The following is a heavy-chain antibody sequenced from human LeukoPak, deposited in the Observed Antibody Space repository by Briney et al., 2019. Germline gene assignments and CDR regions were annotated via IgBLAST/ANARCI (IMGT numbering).Heavy chain of an antibody. D-gene: IGHD5-12*01. J-gene: IGHJ4*02. CDR2: ISYDGSNK. Sequence: GGSLRLSCATSGFTFSNYGVHWVRQAPGKGLEWVAFISYDGSNKYYVDSVKGRFTISRDNSKNTLYLQMNSLRAEDTAVYYCAKEWQWLHYWGQGTLVTVSS. CDR1: GFTFSNYG. CDR3: AKEWQWLHY. V-gene: IGHV3-30*18.